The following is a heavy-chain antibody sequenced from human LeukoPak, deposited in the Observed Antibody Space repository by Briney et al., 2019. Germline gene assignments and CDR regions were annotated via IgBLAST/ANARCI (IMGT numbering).Heavy chain of an antibody. D-gene: IGHD2-21*02. Sequence: ASVKVSCKASGYTFTFYYIHWVRQAPGQGLEWMGWINPNSGGTNYAQEFQGRVTMTRDTSITTAYMELSRLRSDDTAMYYCARTWGLASCAGDCLHDAFDIWGQGTMVTVSS. V-gene: IGHV1-2*02. J-gene: IGHJ3*02. CDR3: ARTWGLASCAGDCLHDAFDI. CDR1: GYTFTFYY. CDR2: INPNSGGT.